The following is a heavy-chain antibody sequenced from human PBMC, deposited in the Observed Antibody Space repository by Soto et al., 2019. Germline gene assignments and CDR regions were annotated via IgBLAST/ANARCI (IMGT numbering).Heavy chain of an antibody. V-gene: IGHV3-23*01. CDR1: GFTFSSYA. CDR3: AKEGGSGSYFYYYYYMDV. Sequence: GGSLRLSCAASGFTFSSYAMSWVRQAPGKGLEWVSAISGSGGSTYYADSVKGRFTISRDNSKNTLYLQMNSLRAEDTAVYYCAKEGGSGSYFYYYYYMDVWGKGTTVTVSS. J-gene: IGHJ6*03. D-gene: IGHD3-10*01. CDR2: ISGSGGST.